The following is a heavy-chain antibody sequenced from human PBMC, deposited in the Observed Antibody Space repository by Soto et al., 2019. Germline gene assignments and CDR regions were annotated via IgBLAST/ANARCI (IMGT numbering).Heavy chain of an antibody. J-gene: IGHJ6*03. D-gene: IGHD3-10*01. CDR1: GYTFSNYG. CDR2: NSAHNGNS. CDR3: ARDGYFYCSGSRNHMDV. V-gene: IGHV1-18*01. Sequence: QVRLVQSGDEMRKPGASVKVSCQASGYTFSNYGITWVRQAPGQGLEWMGWNSAHNGNSKYAQSLQGRLTVTTDTSPSTAYMELRSLRSDATAVYHCARDGYFYCSGSRNHMDVWGKGTTVSFPS.